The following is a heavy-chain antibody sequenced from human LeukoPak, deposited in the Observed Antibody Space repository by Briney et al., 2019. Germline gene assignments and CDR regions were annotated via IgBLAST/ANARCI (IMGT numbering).Heavy chain of an antibody. CDR1: GVSSGSSY. CDR3: ARHRFASPLDS. V-gene: IGHV4-59*08. CDR2: IFYTGDS. Sequence: SETLSLTCTVSGVSSGSSYWSWIRQPPGKGLEWIGYIFYTGDSNHNPSFKSRVSISLDTSKDQISLKLSSVTAADTAVYYCARHRFASPLDSWGQGTLVTVSS. D-gene: IGHD2-21*01. J-gene: IGHJ4*02.